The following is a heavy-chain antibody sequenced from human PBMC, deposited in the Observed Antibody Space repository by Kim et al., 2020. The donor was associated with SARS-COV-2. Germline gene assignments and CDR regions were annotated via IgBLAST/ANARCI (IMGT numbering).Heavy chain of an antibody. D-gene: IGHD1-1*01. V-gene: IGHV4-39*01. CDR1: GGFISTKNYY. CDR3: EAVNQQLVRLCFDD. CDR2: IFYSVKT. J-gene: IGHJ4*02. Sequence: SETRSLTCTVSGGFISTKNYYWYWIRQAPGKGLEWIGRIFYSVKTSYNPSLRSRVTLSVDTSKNQISRQLNSVTAADTAVYFCEAVNQQLVRLCFDDWRQGSLLIVSS.